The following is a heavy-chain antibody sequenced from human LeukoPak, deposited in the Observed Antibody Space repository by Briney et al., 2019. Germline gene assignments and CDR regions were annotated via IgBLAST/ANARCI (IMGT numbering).Heavy chain of an antibody. CDR1: GYTLTELS. CDR3: ATRSFGGVIHFDY. Sequence: EALVKVSCKVSGYTLTELSMHWVRQAPGKGLEWMGGFDPEDGETIYAQKFQGRVTMTEDTSTDTAYMELSSLRSEDPAVYYCATRSFGGVIHFDYWGQGTLVTVSS. CDR2: FDPEDGET. D-gene: IGHD3-16*01. V-gene: IGHV1-24*01. J-gene: IGHJ4*02.